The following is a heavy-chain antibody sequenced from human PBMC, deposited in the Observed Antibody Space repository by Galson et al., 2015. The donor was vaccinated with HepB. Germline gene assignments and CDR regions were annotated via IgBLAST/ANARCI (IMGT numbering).Heavy chain of an antibody. CDR2: IIPILGIA. V-gene: IGHV1-69*04. J-gene: IGHJ3*02. CDR3: AREPPSDDYYYDSSGDSHAFDI. D-gene: IGHD3-22*01. CDR1: GGTFSSYA. Sequence: SVKVSCKASGGTFSSYAISWVRQAPGQGLEWMGRIIPILGIANYAQKFQGRVTITADKSTSTAYMELSSLRSEDTAVYYCAREPPSDDYYYDSSGDSHAFDIWGPGTMVTVSS.